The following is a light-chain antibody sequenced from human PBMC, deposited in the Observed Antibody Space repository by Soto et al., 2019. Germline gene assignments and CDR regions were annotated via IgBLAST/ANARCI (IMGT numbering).Light chain of an antibody. CDR2: SNN. V-gene: IGLV1-44*01. J-gene: IGLJ3*02. Sequence: QSVLTQPPSVSGTPGQRLNMSCSGSSSNIGSKSVSWYQHLPQTAPKLLIYSNNQRPSGVPGRFSGSKSGTSASLAISGLQSDDETQYYCTAWDGGLNARVFGGGTKLTVL. CDR3: TAWDGGLNARV. CDR1: SSNIGSKS.